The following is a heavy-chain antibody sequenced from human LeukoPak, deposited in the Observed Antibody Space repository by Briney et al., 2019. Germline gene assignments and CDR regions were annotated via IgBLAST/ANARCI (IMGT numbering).Heavy chain of an antibody. Sequence: PSETLSLTCAVYGGTFSGYYWSWIRQPPGKRLEWVGESNDSGGTNYNPSLKSRVTISVDTSKNQFSLKLSSVTAADTAVYYCARLLRRNTIFGVVIYFDYWGQGTLVTVSS. CDR2: SNDSGGT. CDR3: ARLLRRNTIFGVVIYFDY. D-gene: IGHD3-3*01. V-gene: IGHV4-34*01. CDR1: GGTFSGYY. J-gene: IGHJ4*02.